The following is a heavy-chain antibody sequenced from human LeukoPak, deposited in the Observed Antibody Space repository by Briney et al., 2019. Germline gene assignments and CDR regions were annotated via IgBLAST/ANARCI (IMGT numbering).Heavy chain of an antibody. Sequence: PGGSLRLSCAASGFTFSNAWMSWVRQAPGKGMEWVGRIKSKTDGGTTDYAAPVKGRFTISRDDSKNTLYLQMNSLKTEDTAVYYCTTAREGITMIEVGRPFDYWGQGTLVTVSS. V-gene: IGHV3-15*01. D-gene: IGHD3-22*01. CDR1: GFTFSNAW. CDR3: TTAREGITMIEVGRPFDY. CDR2: IKSKTDGGTT. J-gene: IGHJ4*02.